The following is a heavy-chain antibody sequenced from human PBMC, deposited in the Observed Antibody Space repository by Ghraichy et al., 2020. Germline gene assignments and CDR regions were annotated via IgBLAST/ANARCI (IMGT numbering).Heavy chain of an antibody. Sequence: LTCAASGFLFSEYNMNWIRQAPGKGPEWVSSISSRSSYIDYVESVKGRFTISRDNSKKSLYLQMNSLRAEDKAVYYCARGGSGGSYLVRYYNYFGMDVWGQGTTVTVSS. CDR3: ARGGSGGSYLVRYYNYFGMDV. D-gene: IGHD1-26*01. CDR1: GFLFSEYN. CDR2: ISSRSSYI. J-gene: IGHJ6*01. V-gene: IGHV3-21*01.